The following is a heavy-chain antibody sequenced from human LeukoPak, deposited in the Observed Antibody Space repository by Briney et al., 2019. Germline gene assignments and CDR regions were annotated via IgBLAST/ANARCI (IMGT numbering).Heavy chain of an antibody. CDR2: IYYSGNT. Sequence: PSETLSLTCTVSGVSISSGIYYWGWIRQPPGKGLEWIGSIYYSGNTYYNPSLKSRVTISVDTSKHQLSLKLNSVTAADMVVYYCARHVRQQLPPKAFDYWGQGTLVTVSS. D-gene: IGHD6-13*01. CDR1: GVSISSGIYY. V-gene: IGHV4-39*01. J-gene: IGHJ4*02. CDR3: ARHVRQQLPPKAFDY.